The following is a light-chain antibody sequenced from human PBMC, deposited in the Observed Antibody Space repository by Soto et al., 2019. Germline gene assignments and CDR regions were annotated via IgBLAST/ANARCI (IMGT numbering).Light chain of an antibody. CDR3: QHYSTYSRP. V-gene: IGKV1-5*01. Sequence: IQMPQSPFTLSASVGDSVTITCRASQSISSWLAWYQQKPGKPPKLLIYDASSLESGVPTRFSGSGSGTEFTLTISSLQPDDFATYYCQHYSTYSRPFGQGTKVDI. CDR1: QSISSW. CDR2: DAS. J-gene: IGKJ1*01.